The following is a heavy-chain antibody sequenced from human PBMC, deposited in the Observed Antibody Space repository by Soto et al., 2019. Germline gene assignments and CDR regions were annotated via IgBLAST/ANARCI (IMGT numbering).Heavy chain of an antibody. Sequence: SETLSLTCTVSGGSISSGGYYWSWIRQHPGKGLEWIGYIYYGGSTYYNPSLKSRVTISVDTSKNQFSLKLSSVTAADTAVYYCARVKEGARAFDYWGQGTLVTVSS. CDR1: GGSISSGGYY. CDR2: IYYGGST. D-gene: IGHD1-26*01. CDR3: ARVKEGARAFDY. V-gene: IGHV4-31*03. J-gene: IGHJ4*02.